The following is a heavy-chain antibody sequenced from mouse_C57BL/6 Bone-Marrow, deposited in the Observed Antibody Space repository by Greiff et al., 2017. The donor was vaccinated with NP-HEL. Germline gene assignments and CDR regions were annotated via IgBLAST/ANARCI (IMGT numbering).Heavy chain of an antibody. Sequence: EVKVVESGGGLVKPGGSLKLSCAASGFTFSSYAMSWVRQTPEKRLEWVATISDGGSYTYYPDNVKGRFTISRDNAKTNLYLQMSHLKSEDTAMYYCARDRAYYYGTLDYWGQGTTLTVSS. J-gene: IGHJ2*01. CDR2: ISDGGSYT. V-gene: IGHV5-4*01. CDR3: ARDRAYYYGTLDY. CDR1: GFTFSSYA. D-gene: IGHD1-1*01.